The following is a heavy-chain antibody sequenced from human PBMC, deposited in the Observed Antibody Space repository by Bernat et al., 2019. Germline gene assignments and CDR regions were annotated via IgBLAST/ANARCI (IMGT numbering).Heavy chain of an antibody. CDR2: IYYSGST. J-gene: IGHJ4*02. CDR3: AREGDILATIIDY. V-gene: IGHV4-39*02. D-gene: IGHD5-12*01. Sequence: QLQLQESGPGLVKPSETLSLTCTVPGGSISSSSYYWGWIRQPPGKGLEWIGGIYYSGSTYYNPYLKSRVTISVDTSKNRFSLKLSSVTAADTAVYYCAREGDILATIIDYWGQGTLVTVSS. CDR1: GGSISSSSYY.